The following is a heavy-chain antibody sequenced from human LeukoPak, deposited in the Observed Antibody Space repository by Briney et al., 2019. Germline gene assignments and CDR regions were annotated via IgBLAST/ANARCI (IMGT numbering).Heavy chain of an antibody. CDR3: ARAKYSGTYGGFDY. V-gene: IGHV4-59*01. J-gene: IGHJ4*02. D-gene: IGHD1-26*01. CDR1: GGSISSYY. CDR2: MYHSGSS. Sequence: SETLSLTCSVSGGSISSYYWNWIRQPPGKGLEWIGYMYHSGSSNYNPSLKSRVTISVDTSKNQFSLKLSSVTAADTAVYYCARAKYSGTYGGFDYWGQGTLVTVSS.